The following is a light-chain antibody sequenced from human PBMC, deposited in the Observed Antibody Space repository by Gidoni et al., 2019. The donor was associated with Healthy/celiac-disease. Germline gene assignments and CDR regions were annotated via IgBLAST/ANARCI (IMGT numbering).Light chain of an antibody. J-gene: IGKJ1*01. CDR1: QSISSY. V-gene: IGKV1-39*01. CDR3: QQSYSTT. Sequence: IQMTQSPSSLSASVVDRVTITCRASQSISSYLNWYQQKPGKAPKLLLYAASSLQSGVPSRFSGSGSGTDFTLTISSLLPEDFATYYCQQSYSTTFGQGTKVEIK. CDR2: AAS.